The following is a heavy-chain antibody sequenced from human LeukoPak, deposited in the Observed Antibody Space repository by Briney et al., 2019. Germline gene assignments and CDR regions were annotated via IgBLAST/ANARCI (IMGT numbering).Heavy chain of an antibody. J-gene: IGHJ4*02. V-gene: IGHV3-21*01. D-gene: IGHD3-22*01. CDR1: GFTFSNAW. CDR2: ISSSSSYI. CDR3: AKGNDIGGYYYPHFDY. Sequence: PGGSLRLSCAASGFTFSNAWMNWVRQAPGRGLEWVSSISSSSSYIYYADSVKGRFTISRDNAKNSLYLQMNSLRAEDTAVYYCAKGNDIGGYYYPHFDYWGQGTLVTVSS.